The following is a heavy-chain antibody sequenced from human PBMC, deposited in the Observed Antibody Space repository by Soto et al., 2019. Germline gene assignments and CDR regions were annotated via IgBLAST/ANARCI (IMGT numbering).Heavy chain of an antibody. CDR1: GFTFSTYW. CDR3: ARDRGWSLFDY. V-gene: IGHV3-74*01. CDR2: TNSDGSDT. J-gene: IGHJ4*02. Sequence: EVQLVESGGGLVQPGGSLRLSCAASGFTFSTYWMYWVRQAPGKGLVWVSRTNSDGSDTSYADSVKGRFTISRDNAKNTLNLQMNILRAEDTAVYYCARDRGWSLFDYWGQGTLVTVSS. D-gene: IGHD6-19*01.